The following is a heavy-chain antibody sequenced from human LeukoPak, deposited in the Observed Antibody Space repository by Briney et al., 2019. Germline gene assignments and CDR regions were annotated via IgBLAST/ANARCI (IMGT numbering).Heavy chain of an antibody. CDR1: GFTFSSYW. Sequence: GRSLRLSCAASGFTFSSYWMHWVRQAPGKGLVWVSRTLSDGSTTIYADSVKGRFTISGDNAKNSLYLQMNSLRAEDTALYYCARVSDYYGSGSYNYWGQGTLVTVSS. J-gene: IGHJ4*02. D-gene: IGHD3-10*01. V-gene: IGHV3-74*01. CDR2: TLSDGSTT. CDR3: ARVSDYYGSGSYNY.